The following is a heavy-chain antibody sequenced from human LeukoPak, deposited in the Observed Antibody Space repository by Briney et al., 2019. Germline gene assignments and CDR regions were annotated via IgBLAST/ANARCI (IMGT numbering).Heavy chain of an antibody. J-gene: IGHJ3*02. CDR3: ARDKTEQWLVLEAFDI. CDR2: IKEDGSEK. V-gene: IGHV3-7*01. CDR1: GFTFSDYW. D-gene: IGHD6-19*01. Sequence: GGSLRLSCAASGFTFSDYWMSWVRQAPGKGLEWVSDIKEDGSEKYYVDSVKGRFTISRDNAKNSLYLQMNSLRAEDTAVYYCARDKTEQWLVLEAFDIWGQGTVVTVSS.